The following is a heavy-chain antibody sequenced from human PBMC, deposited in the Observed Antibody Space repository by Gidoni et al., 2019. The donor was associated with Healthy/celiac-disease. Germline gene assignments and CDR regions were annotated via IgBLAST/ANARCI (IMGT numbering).Heavy chain of an antibody. Sequence: QVWLAQSGAEVKKPGASVKLACKVSGCCFTGYYRHWVRQAPGQGLEWMGWINPNSGGKNYAQKFQGRVTMTRDTSISTAYMKLSRLGSDDTAVYYCARDHEYSGYVAFDIWGQGTMVTVSS. D-gene: IGHD5-12*01. V-gene: IGHV1-2*02. J-gene: IGHJ3*02. CDR3: ARDHEYSGYVAFDI. CDR2: INPNSGGK. CDR1: GCCFTGYY.